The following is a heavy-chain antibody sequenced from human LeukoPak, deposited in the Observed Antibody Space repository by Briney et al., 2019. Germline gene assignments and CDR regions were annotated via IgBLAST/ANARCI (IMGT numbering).Heavy chain of an antibody. CDR3: AKVDKYGAY. D-gene: IGHD4/OR15-4a*01. J-gene: IGHJ4*02. Sequence: PGGSLRLSCEASGFTFSNYAMSWVRQAPGKGLEWVSGICGHGISIYYADSVKGRFTISRDNSKSTLYLVMNSLRAEDTAVYYCAKVDKYGAYWGQGTLVTVSS. CDR2: ICGHGISI. V-gene: IGHV3-23*01. CDR1: GFTFSNYA.